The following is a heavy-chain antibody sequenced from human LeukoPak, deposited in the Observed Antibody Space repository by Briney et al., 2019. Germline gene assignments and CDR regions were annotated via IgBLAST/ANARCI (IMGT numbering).Heavy chain of an antibody. CDR1: GYSISSGYY. J-gene: IGHJ5*02. D-gene: IGHD1-26*01. V-gene: IGHV4-38-2*01. CDR3: TRLKWGDWFDP. CDR2: MYHTGTT. Sequence: PSETLSLTCGVSGYSISSGYYWSWIRQPPGKGLEWIASMYHTGTTYYNPSLKSRVTISVDTSKNQFSLGLTSVTAADTAVYYCTRLKWGDWFDPWGQGTLVTVSS.